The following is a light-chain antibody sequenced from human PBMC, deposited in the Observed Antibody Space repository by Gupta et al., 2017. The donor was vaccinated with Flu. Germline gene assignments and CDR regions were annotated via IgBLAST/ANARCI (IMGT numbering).Light chain of an antibody. J-gene: IGLJ2*01. Sequence: SVTISCTGTSSDIGPYGSVSWYQQHPDHPHKLSLNGVTKRPSRVAKRFSASTSNDTSSLTISGQQEDEEDDYYCGSGKSISAVVFGGGTKLTVL. CDR1: SSDIGPYGS. CDR2: GVT. V-gene: IGLV2-14*04. CDR3: GSGKSISAVV.